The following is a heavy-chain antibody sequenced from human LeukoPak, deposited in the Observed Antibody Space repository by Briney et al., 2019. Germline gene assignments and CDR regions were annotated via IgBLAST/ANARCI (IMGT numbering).Heavy chain of an antibody. V-gene: IGHV3-30-3*01. Sequence: PGRSLTLSCAASGFTFSSYAMHWVRQAPGKGLECVAVISYDGSNKYYADSVKGRFTISRDNSKNTLYLQMNSLRAEDTAVYYCARSSIAVAGTGVEDYWGQGTLVTVSS. CDR3: ARSSIAVAGTGVEDY. CDR1: GFTFSSYA. D-gene: IGHD6-19*01. J-gene: IGHJ4*02. CDR2: ISYDGSNK.